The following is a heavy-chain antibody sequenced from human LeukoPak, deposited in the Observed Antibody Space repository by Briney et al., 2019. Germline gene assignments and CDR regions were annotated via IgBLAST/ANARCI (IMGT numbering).Heavy chain of an antibody. V-gene: IGHV3-66*01. J-gene: IGHJ4*02. CDR1: GFTVSSNY. CDR2: IYSGGST. Sequence: GGSLRLSCAASGFTVSSNYMRWVRQAPGKGLEWVSVIYSGGSTYYADSVKGRFTMSRDNSKNTLYLQMNSLRAEDTAVYYCARGPLPSYYSSGSYGFDYWGQGTPVTVSS. D-gene: IGHD3-10*01. CDR3: ARGPLPSYYSSGSYGFDY.